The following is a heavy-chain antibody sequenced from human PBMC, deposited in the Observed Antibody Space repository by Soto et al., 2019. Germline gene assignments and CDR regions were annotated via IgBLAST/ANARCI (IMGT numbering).Heavy chain of an antibody. CDR2: IIPIFGTA. V-gene: IGHV1-69*13. Sequence: GASVKVSRKASGGTFSSYAISWVRQAPGQGLEWMGGIIPIFGTANYAQKFQGRVTITADESTSTAYMELSSLRSEDTAVYYCARHDCISTSCYYYYYYGMDVWGQGTTVTVSS. CDR1: GGTFSSYA. J-gene: IGHJ6*02. D-gene: IGHD2-2*01. CDR3: ARHDCISTSCYYYYYYGMDV.